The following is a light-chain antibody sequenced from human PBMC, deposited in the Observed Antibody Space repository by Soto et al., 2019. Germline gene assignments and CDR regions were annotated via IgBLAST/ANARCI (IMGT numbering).Light chain of an antibody. CDR1: SSDVGGYNY. V-gene: IGLV2-11*01. Sequence: QSALAQPRSVSGSPGQSVTISCTGTSSDVGGYNYVSWYQQHPGKAPKLMIYDVSKRPSGVPDRFSGSKSGNTASLTISGLQAEDEADYYCCSFAGSYTLYAFGTGTKGTVL. J-gene: IGLJ1*01. CDR2: DVS. CDR3: CSFAGSYTLYA.